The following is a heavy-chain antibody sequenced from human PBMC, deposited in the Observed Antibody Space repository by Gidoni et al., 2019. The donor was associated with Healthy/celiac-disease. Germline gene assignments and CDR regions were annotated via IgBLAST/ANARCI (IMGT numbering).Heavy chain of an antibody. D-gene: IGHD3-22*01. V-gene: IGHV3-23*01. CDR2: ISGSGGST. CDR1: GFTFSSYA. J-gene: IGHJ4*02. CDR3: AKDDHYYDSSGYSPLDY. Sequence: EVQLLESGGGLVQPGGSLRLSCAASGFTFSSYAMSWVRQAPGKGLEWVSAISGSGGSTYYADSVKGRFTISRDNSKNTLYLQMNSLRAEDTAVYYCAKDDHYYDSSGYSPLDYWGQGTLVTVSS.